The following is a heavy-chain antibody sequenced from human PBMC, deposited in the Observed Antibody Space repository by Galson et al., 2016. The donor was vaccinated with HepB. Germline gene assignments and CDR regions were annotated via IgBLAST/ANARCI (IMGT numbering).Heavy chain of an antibody. CDR3: AREGITMIAFDY. Sequence: SLRLSCAASGFTFGDYAMHWVRQAPGKGLEWVSSISRTSGSIGYAASVKGRFTISRDNAKNSLYLQMNSLRPEDTALYYCAREGITMIAFDYWGQGTLVTVSS. J-gene: IGHJ4*02. V-gene: IGHV3-9*01. CDR2: ISRTSGSI. D-gene: IGHD3-22*01. CDR1: GFTFGDYA.